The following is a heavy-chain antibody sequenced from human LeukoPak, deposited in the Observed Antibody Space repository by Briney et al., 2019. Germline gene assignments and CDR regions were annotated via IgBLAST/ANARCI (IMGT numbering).Heavy chain of an antibody. CDR1: GFTFSSYE. J-gene: IGHJ4*02. CDR2: ISSSGSTI. Sequence: GGSLRLSCAASGFTFSSYEMNWVRQAPGKGLEWVSYISSSGSTIYYADSVKGRFTISRDNAKNSLYLQMNSLRAEDTAVYYCAKDHIMITFGGVIVIPHYFDYWGQGTLVTVSS. CDR3: AKDHIMITFGGVIVIPHYFDY. D-gene: IGHD3-16*02. V-gene: IGHV3-48*03.